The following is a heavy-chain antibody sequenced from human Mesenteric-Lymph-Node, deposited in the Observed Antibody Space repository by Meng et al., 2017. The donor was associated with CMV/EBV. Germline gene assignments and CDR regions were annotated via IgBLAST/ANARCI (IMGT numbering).Heavy chain of an antibody. CDR3: ARDTDTSSHASRLDP. V-gene: IGHV3-33*08. CDR1: GFAFHTLG. J-gene: IGHJ5*02. D-gene: IGHD2-2*01. CDR2: IQSDGSRQ. Sequence: SGFAFHTLGFHCVRQAPGKGLVWVSAIQSDGSRQYYGDSVKGRFTVSRDSSKNTVYLQMNSLRVDDTAVYYCARDTDTSSHASRLDPWGQGTLVTVSS.